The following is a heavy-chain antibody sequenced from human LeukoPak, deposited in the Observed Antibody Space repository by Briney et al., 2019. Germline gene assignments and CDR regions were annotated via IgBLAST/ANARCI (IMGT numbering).Heavy chain of an antibody. CDR3: ARDRGSSSWYGGNWFDP. D-gene: IGHD6-13*01. CDR1: GGSISSGGYY. V-gene: IGHV4-30-2*01. Sequence: SQTLSLTCTVSGGSISSGGYYWSWIRQPPGKGLEWIGYIYHSGSTYYNPSLKSRVTISVDRSKNQFSLKLSSVTAADTAVYYCARDRGSSSWYGGNWFDPWGQGTLVTVSS. CDR2: IYHSGST. J-gene: IGHJ5*02.